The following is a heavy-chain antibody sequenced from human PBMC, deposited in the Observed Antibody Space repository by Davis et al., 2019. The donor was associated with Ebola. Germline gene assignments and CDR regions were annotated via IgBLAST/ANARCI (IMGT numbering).Heavy chain of an antibody. CDR1: GFTFSTYA. D-gene: IGHD3-16*02. J-gene: IGHJ5*02. V-gene: IGHV3-7*03. CDR2: IKEDGSDK. Sequence: GGSLRLSCAASGFTFSTYAMNWVRQAPGKGLEWVANIKEDGSDKYYVDSVKGRFTISRDNAKNSLYLQMNSLRAEDTAVYYCARDLKGGFSSVNWFDPWGQGTLVTVSS. CDR3: ARDLKGGFSSVNWFDP.